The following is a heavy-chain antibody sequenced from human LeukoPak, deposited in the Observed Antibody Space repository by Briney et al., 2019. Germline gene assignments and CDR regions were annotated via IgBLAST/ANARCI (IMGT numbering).Heavy chain of an antibody. D-gene: IGHD6-6*01. CDR3: ARGGSIAARPIDY. Sequence: GGSLRLSCAASGFTFSSYAMHWVRQAPGKGLEYVSAISSNGGSTYYANSVKGRFTISRDNSKNTLFLQMGSLRAEDMAVYYCARGGSIAARPIDYWGQGTLVTVSP. J-gene: IGHJ4*02. CDR1: GFTFSSYA. V-gene: IGHV3-64*01. CDR2: ISSNGGST.